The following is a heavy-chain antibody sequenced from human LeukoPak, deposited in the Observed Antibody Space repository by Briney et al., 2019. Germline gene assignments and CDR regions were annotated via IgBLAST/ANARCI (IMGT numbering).Heavy chain of an antibody. D-gene: IGHD6-19*01. Sequence: PGGSLRLSCAASGFTFSSYWMHWVRQAPGKGLVWVSRINSDGSSTSYADSVKGRFTISRDNAKNTLYLQMNSLRAEDTAVYYCARASDSSGWYGGCDYWGQGTLVTVSS. CDR1: GFTFSSYW. CDR3: ARASDSSGWYGGCDY. CDR2: INSDGSST. V-gene: IGHV3-74*01. J-gene: IGHJ4*02.